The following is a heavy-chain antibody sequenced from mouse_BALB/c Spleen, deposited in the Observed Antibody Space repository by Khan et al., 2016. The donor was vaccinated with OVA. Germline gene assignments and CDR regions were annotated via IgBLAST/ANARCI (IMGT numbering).Heavy chain of an antibody. CDR3: TRSGYGSFAY. Sequence: QVQLKESGAELVKPGVSVRLSCKASGYTFTSYYLYWVKQRPGQGLEWIGDINPSNGDTNFNEKFKSKATLTVDKSSSTAYIHLNSLTSEDSAVYYCTRSGYGSFAYWGQGTLVTVSA. CDR2: INPSNGDT. V-gene: IGHV1-53*01. J-gene: IGHJ3*01. CDR1: GYTFTSYY. D-gene: IGHD2-2*01.